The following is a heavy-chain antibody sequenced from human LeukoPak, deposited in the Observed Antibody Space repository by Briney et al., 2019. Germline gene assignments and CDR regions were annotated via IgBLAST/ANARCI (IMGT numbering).Heavy chain of an antibody. V-gene: IGHV1-18*01. CDR1: GGTFSSYA. D-gene: IGHD3-10*01. CDR2: ISAYNGNT. CDR3: ARDAWFYYGMDV. Sequence: ASVKVSCKASGGTFSSYAISWVRQAPGQGLEWMGWISAYNGNTNYAQKLQGRVTMTTDTSTSTAYMELRSLRSDDTAVYYCARDAWFYYGMDVWGQGTTVTVSS. J-gene: IGHJ6*02.